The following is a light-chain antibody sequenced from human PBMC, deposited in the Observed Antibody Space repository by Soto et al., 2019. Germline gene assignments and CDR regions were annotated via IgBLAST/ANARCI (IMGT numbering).Light chain of an antibody. CDR3: SSFTSSMTNV. CDR1: SSDVGGYNS. V-gene: IGLV2-14*01. Sequence: QSALTQPASVSGSPGQSITISCTGTSSDVGGYNSVSWYQQHPGKAPKLILYDVTDRPSGVSYRFSGSKSGNTASLTISGLQAAVEADYFCSSFTSSMTNVFGSGTKLTVL. CDR2: DVT. J-gene: IGLJ1*01.